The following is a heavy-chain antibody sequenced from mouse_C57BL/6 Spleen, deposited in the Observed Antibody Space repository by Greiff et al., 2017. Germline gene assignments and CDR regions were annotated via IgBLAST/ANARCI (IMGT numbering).Heavy chain of an antibody. CDR2: INPSNGGT. V-gene: IGHV1-53*01. J-gene: IGHJ1*03. CDR3: ARSGPYDYDDWYFEV. CDR1: GYTFTSYW. Sequence: VQLQQPGTELVKPGASVKLSCKASGYTFTSYWMHWVKQRPGQGLEWIGNINPSNGGTNYNEKFKSKATLTVDKSSSTAYMQLSSLTSEDSAVYYCARSGPYDYDDWYFEVWGTGTTVTVSS. D-gene: IGHD2-4*01.